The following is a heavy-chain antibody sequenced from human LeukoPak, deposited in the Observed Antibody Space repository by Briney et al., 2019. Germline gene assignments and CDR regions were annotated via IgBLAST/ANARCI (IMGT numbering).Heavy chain of an antibody. CDR1: GITFGDYA. CDR2: IRRKADGGAT. D-gene: IGHD1-26*01. Sequence: AGGSLRLSCTASGITFGDYAMSWVRQAPGKGLEWVGFIRRKADGGATAYAASVKGRFTISRDDSKSIAYLQMNSLKTEDTAVYYCTRGGLGATSFWGQGTLVTVSS. CDR3: TRGGLGATSF. V-gene: IGHV3-49*04. J-gene: IGHJ4*02.